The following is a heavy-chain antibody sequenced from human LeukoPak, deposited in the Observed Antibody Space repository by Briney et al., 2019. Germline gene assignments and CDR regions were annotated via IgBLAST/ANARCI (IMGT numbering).Heavy chain of an antibody. CDR3: ARGRRWGGYYYYGMDV. D-gene: IGHD3-16*01. CDR2: FSSNGDST. V-gene: IGHV3-64*01. Sequence: GGSLRLSCAASGFTFSSYAMHWVRQAPGKGLEYVSGFSSNGDSTYYANSVKGRFTISRDNSKNTLYLQMGSLRGEDMAVYYCARGRRWGGYYYYGMDVWGQGTTVTVSS. CDR1: GFTFSSYA. J-gene: IGHJ6*02.